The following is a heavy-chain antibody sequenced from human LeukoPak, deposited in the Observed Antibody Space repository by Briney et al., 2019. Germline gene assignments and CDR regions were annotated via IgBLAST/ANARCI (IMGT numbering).Heavy chain of an antibody. J-gene: IGHJ3*02. V-gene: IGHV4-39*07. Sequence: SETLSLTCTVSGGSISSSSYYWGWIRQPPGKGLEWIGSIYYSGSTYYNPSLKSRVTISVDTSKNQFSLKLSSVTAADTAVYYYARLTGGTDAFDIWGQGTMVTVSS. CDR2: IYYSGST. CDR1: GGSISSSSYY. D-gene: IGHD2-8*02. CDR3: ARLTGGTDAFDI.